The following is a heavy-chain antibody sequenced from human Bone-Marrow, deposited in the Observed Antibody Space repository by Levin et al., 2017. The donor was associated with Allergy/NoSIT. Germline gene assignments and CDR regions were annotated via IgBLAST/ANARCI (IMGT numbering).Heavy chain of an antibody. D-gene: IGHD3-16*01. CDR3: ATGPPGGFGGGYYFDY. J-gene: IGHJ4*02. V-gene: IGHV1-24*01. Sequence: GESLKISCKVSGYTLTELSMHWVRQAPGKGLEWMGGFDPEDGETIYAQKFQGRVTMTEDTSTDTAYMELSSLRSEDTAVYYCATGPPGGFGGGYYFDYWGQGTLVTVSS. CDR1: GYTLTELS. CDR2: FDPEDGET.